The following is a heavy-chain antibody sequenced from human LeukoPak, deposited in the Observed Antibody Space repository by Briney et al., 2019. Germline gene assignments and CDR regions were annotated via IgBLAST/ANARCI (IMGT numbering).Heavy chain of an antibody. CDR2: ISGGGGTT. Sequence: GGSLRLSCAASGFTFNNYAMNWVRQAPGKGLEWVSSISGGGGTTYYADSAKGRFTISRDNSQNTLYLQMNSLRAEDTAVYYSARDYADYVGYFFFDYWGQGTLVTVSS. D-gene: IGHD4-17*01. CDR1: GFTFNNYA. CDR3: ARDYADYVGYFFFDY. V-gene: IGHV3-23*01. J-gene: IGHJ4*02.